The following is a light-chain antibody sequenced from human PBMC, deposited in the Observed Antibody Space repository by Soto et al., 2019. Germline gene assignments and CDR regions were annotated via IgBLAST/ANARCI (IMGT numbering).Light chain of an antibody. Sequence: DIQMTQSPSSLSASVGDRVTMTCRAIQGISNYLAWYQQKPGKVPKLLIYAASTLQSGVPSRFSGSGSGTDFTLTISSLQPEDVATYYCQKYNSAPRTFGQGTKVEIK. CDR3: QKYNSAPRT. V-gene: IGKV1-27*01. CDR2: AAS. J-gene: IGKJ1*01. CDR1: QGISNY.